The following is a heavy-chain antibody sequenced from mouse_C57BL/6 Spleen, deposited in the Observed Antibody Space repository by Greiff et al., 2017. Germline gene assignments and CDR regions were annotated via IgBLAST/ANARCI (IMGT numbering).Heavy chain of an antibody. CDR1: GYAFSSYW. Sequence: QVQLQQSGAELVKPGASVKISCKASGYAFSSYWMNWVKQRPGKGLEWIGQIYPGDGDTNYNGKFKGKATLTADKSSSTAYMQLSSLTSEDSAVYFCARSGTMRAMDYWGQGTSGTVSS. CDR2: IYPGDGDT. CDR3: ARSGTMRAMDY. D-gene: IGHD1-1*02. V-gene: IGHV1-80*01. J-gene: IGHJ4*01.